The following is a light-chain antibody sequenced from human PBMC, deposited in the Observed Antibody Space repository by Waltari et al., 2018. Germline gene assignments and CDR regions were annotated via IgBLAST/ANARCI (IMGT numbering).Light chain of an antibody. CDR1: SGSLSTTSY. CDR3: ALYMGSGIWV. CDR2: KAN. V-gene: IGLV8-61*01. J-gene: IGLJ3*02. Sequence: QTVVTQEPSLSVSPGGTVTLTCALSSGSLSTTSYATWYQHTPGQAPRTLVYKANARPSGVPDRFSGSILGNTAALTITGAQADDESDYYCALYMGSGIWVFGGGTRLTVL.